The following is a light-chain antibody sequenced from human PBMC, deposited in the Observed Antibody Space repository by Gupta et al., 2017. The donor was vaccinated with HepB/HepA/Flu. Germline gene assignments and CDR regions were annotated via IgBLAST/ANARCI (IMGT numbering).Light chain of an antibody. CDR1: SGRSTYA. CDR3: QTWGTGIQVV. J-gene: IGLJ2*01. CDR2: LNSDGSY. V-gene: IGLV4-69*01. Sequence: QLVLTQSPSASASLGASVKLTCTLSSGRSTYAISWHQQQPEKGPRFLMKLNSDGSYNKGAGLPDRSSGSSSGTEPYLNTSSLQAEDEANDYCQTWGTGIQVVFGGGTKLTVL.